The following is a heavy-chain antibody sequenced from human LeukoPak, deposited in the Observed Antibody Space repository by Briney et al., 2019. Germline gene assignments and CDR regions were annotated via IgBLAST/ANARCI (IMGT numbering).Heavy chain of an antibody. D-gene: IGHD3-10*01. CDR1: GYTFTSYA. CDR2: IIAYNGNT. V-gene: IGHV1-18*01. J-gene: IGHJ4*02. Sequence: SPVKVSCMASGYTFTSYAISGLGQPPGQEWDGMGWIIAYNGNTNYAQKLQGRVTMTTDKSTSTDYLKLRSLGSEDTAVYYCARFPGKGCDYWGQGTLVTVSS. CDR3: ARFPGKGCDY.